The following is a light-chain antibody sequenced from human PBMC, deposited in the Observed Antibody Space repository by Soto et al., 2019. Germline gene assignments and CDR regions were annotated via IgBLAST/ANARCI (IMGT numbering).Light chain of an antibody. CDR3: QQYDVHPKT. CDR2: DAS. V-gene: IGKV1-5*01. Sequence: DVQMTQSPSTLAASVGDRVTITCRASETIKNWLAWYQQTPGKAPKVLISDASRLETGVPSRFSGSGYGTDFTLTITRLQTDDFGTYHCQQYDVHPKTFGQGTKVEVK. CDR1: ETIKNW. J-gene: IGKJ1*01.